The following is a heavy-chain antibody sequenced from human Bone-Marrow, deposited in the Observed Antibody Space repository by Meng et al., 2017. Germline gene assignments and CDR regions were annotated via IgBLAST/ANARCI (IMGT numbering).Heavy chain of an antibody. J-gene: IGHJ6*02. CDR3: ARTPSAIFGVVTPLHYYYYGMDV. Sequence: GESLKISCAASGFTFSSYAMHWVHQAPGKGLEWVAVISYDGSNKYYADSVKGRFTISRDNSKNTLYLQMNSLRAEDTAVYYCARTPSAIFGVVTPLHYYYYGMDVWGQGTTVTVSS. D-gene: IGHD3-3*01. V-gene: IGHV3-30*01. CDR1: GFTFSSYA. CDR2: ISYDGSNK.